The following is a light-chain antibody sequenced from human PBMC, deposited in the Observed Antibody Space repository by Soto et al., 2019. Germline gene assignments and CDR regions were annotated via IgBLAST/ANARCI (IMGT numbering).Light chain of an antibody. CDR2: EVR. CDR1: SSDVGGYNY. V-gene: IGLV2-14*01. J-gene: IGLJ1*01. Sequence: QSALTQPASVSGSPGQSITISCTGISSDVGGYNYVSWYQQHPGKAPKLMIYEVRNRPSGVSNRFSGSKSGNTASLTISGLQAEDEADYYCSSYTSSSPYVFGTGTKLTVL. CDR3: SSYTSSSPYV.